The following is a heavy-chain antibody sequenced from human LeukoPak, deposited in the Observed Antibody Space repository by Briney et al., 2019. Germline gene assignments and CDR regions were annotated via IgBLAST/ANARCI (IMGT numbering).Heavy chain of an antibody. CDR1: GFTLSSYE. V-gene: IGHV3-23*01. J-gene: IGHJ4*02. CDR2: IDYSGGST. Sequence: PGGSLRLSCTASGFTLSSYEMSWIRQAPGKGLEWVSSIDYSGGSTYYADSVKGRFTISRDNSKNTLYLQLNSLRGDDTAVYYCAKQTKYSSSSGSHYWGQGTLVTVSS. CDR3: AKQTKYSSSSGSHY. D-gene: IGHD6-6*01.